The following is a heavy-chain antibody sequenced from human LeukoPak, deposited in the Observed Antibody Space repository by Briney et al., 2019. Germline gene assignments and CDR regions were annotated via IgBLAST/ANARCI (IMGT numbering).Heavy chain of an antibody. Sequence: GGSLRLSCAASGFTFSSYWMSWVRQAPGKGLEWVANIKQDGSAKYYVDSVKGRFTTSRDNAKNSLYLQINSLRVEDTAVYYYARCDYYDSSGYYMDAFDIWGQGTMVTVSS. V-gene: IGHV3-7*05. J-gene: IGHJ3*02. D-gene: IGHD3-22*01. CDR1: GFTFSSYW. CDR2: IKQDGSAK. CDR3: ARCDYYDSSGYYMDAFDI.